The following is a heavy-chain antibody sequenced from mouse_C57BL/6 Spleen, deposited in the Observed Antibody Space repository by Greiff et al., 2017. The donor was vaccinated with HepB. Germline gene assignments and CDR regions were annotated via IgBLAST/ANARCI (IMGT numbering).Heavy chain of an antibody. J-gene: IGHJ2*01. V-gene: IGHV5-4*01. CDR3: ARGVPRGNYFDY. CDR1: GFTFSSYA. CDR2: ISDGGSYT. D-gene: IGHD5-1*01. Sequence: EVQRVESGGGLVKPGGSLKLSCAASGFTFSSYAMSWVRQTPEKRLEWVATISDGGSYTYYPDNVKGRFTISRDNAKNNLYLQMSHLKSEDTAMYYCARGVPRGNYFDYWGQGTTLTVSS.